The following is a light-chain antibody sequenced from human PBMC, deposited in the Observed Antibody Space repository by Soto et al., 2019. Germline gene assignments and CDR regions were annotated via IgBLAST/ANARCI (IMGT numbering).Light chain of an antibody. J-gene: IGKJ5*01. CDR3: QQYGSSPIT. CDR2: GAS. CDR1: QSVSSSY. V-gene: IGKV3-20*01. Sequence: EIVLTQSPGTLSLSPGERATLSCSTSQSVSSSYLDGYQQQPGQDPRLLIYGASSRVTGIPDRLSGSGSGTELTLTISRLEPEDFAVYYCQQYGSSPITFGQGTRLEIK.